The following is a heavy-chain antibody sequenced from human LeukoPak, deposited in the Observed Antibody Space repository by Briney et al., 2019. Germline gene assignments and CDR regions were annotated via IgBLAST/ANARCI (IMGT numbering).Heavy chain of an antibody. CDR2: SDPEDGTT. Sequence: GASVKVSCKVFGSTLTDLSIHWVRQAPGKGPDYVGWSDPEDGTTFHAHNFQGRLTITEDTATDTAYMELSSLRYEDTVVYYCVTDRTRLFWYFDVWGRGSLVIVSS. CDR1: GSTLTDLS. V-gene: IGHV1-24*01. D-gene: IGHD6-19*01. CDR3: VTDRTRLFWYFDV. J-gene: IGHJ2*01.